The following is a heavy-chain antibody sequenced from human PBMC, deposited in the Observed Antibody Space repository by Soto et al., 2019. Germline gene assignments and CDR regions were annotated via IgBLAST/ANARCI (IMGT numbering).Heavy chain of an antibody. CDR2: IYYTGST. J-gene: IGHJ4*02. CDR1: GGSISNYY. Sequence: QVHLQESGPGLVTPSETLSLTFTVSGGSISNYYWSWIRQPPGKELEWIGFIYYTGSTNYHPSLRSRVTISVDTSKIKFSRNLNSVTAADTAVYDCARAGYSYGTGYCFDFWCQGTLVPVSS. V-gene: IGHV4-59*01. CDR3: ARAGYSYGTGYCFDF. D-gene: IGHD5-18*01.